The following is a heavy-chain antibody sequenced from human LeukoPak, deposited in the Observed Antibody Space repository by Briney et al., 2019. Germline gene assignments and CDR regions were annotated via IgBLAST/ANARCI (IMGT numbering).Heavy chain of an antibody. CDR1: VYTFTGYY. V-gene: IGHV1-2*02. Sequence: ASVKFSCKASVYTFTGYYMHWVRQAPGQGLEWMGWINPNSGGTNYAQKFQGRVTMTRDTSISTAYMELSRLRSDDTAVYYCARVRAYSGYVIDYWGQGTLVTVSS. D-gene: IGHD5-12*01. CDR3: ARVRAYSGYVIDY. CDR2: INPNSGGT. J-gene: IGHJ4*02.